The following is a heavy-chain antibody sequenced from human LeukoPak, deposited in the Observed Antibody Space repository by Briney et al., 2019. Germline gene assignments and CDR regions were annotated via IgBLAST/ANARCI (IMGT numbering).Heavy chain of an antibody. V-gene: IGHV3-64D*06. D-gene: IGHD3-22*01. J-gene: IGHJ4*02. CDR3: VKKGPFTMIEGFDY. Sequence: GGSLRLSCSASGFTFSDYAMHWVRQAPGKGLEYVSAISHNGGDTFYADSVKGRFTISRDNSKNTLHLQMSSLRAEDTAVYYCVKKGPFTMIEGFDYWGQGTLVTVSS. CDR1: GFTFSDYA. CDR2: ISHNGGDT.